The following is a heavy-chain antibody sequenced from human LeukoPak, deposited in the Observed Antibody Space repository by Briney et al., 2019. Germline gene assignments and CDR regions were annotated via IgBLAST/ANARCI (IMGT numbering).Heavy chain of an antibody. CDR2: ISAYNGNT. D-gene: IGHD7-27*01. J-gene: IGHJ4*02. Sequence: ASVKVSCKASGGTFSSYAISWVRQAPGQGLEWMGWISAYNGNTNYAQKFQGRVTMTRDTSISTAYMELSRLSSDDTAVYYCARQISTGEVDYWGQGTLVTVSS. CDR3: ARQISTGEVDY. CDR1: GGTFSSYA. V-gene: IGHV1-18*01.